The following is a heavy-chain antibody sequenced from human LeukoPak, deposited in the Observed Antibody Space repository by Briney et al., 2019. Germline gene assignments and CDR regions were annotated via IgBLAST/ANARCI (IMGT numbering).Heavy chain of an antibody. CDR1: GGSISRYY. Sequence: PSQTLSLTCTVSGGSISRYYWSWIRQPPGKGLEWIGYIYHSGSNNYNPSLKSRVTISVDTSKNQFSLNLSFVTAADTAVYYCAREPSSGSLDYWGQGTLVTVSS. CDR3: AREPSSGSLDY. V-gene: IGHV4-59*01. CDR2: IYHSGSN. J-gene: IGHJ4*02. D-gene: IGHD1-26*01.